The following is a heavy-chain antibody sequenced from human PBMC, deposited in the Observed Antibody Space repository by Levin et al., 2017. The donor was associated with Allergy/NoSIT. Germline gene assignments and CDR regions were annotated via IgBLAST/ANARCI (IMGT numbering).Heavy chain of an antibody. CDR3: ARGPVAGSGTFRGFDY. CDR2: IWYDGSNK. J-gene: IGHJ4*02. Sequence: GGSLRLSCAASGFTFSSYGMHWVRQAPGKGLEWVAVIWYDGSNKYYADSVKGRFTISRDNSKNTLYLQMNSLRAEDTAVYYCARGPVAGSGTFRGFDYWGQGTLVTVSS. V-gene: IGHV3-33*01. D-gene: IGHD3-10*01. CDR1: GFTFSSYG.